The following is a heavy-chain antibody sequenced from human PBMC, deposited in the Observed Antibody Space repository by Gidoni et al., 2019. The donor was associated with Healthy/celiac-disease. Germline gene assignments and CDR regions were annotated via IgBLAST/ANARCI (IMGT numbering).Heavy chain of an antibody. D-gene: IGHD6-13*01. CDR3: ASQQLVRAWASYGMDV. J-gene: IGHJ6*02. V-gene: IGHV3-23*01. CDR2: ISGSGGST. CDR1: GFPFSSYA. Sequence: EVQLLESGGGLVQPGGSLRLSCAASGFPFSSYAMSWVCQAPGKGLGWVSAISGSGGSTYYADSVKGRFTISRDNSKNTLYLQMNSLRAEDTAVYYCASQQLVRAWASYGMDVWGQGTTVTVSS.